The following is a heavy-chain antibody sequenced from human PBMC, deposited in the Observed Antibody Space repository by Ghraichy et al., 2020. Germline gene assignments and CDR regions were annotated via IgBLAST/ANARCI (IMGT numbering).Heavy chain of an antibody. D-gene: IGHD2-2*01. CDR1: GGSFSGYY. J-gene: IGHJ5*02. CDR2: INHSGST. Sequence: SETLSLTCAVYGGSFSGYYWSWIRQPPGKGLEWIGEINHSGSTNYNPSLKSRVTISVDTSKNQFSLKLSSVTAADTAVYYCARRGSRYCSSTSCYRNWFDPWGEGTLVTVSA. CDR3: ARRGSRYCSSTSCYRNWFDP. V-gene: IGHV4-34*01.